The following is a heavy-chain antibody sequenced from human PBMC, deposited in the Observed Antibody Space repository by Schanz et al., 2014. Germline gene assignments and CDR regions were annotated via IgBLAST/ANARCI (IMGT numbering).Heavy chain of an antibody. CDR3: VTEKRMESGTWAKASDI. CDR2: INPYDDTI. D-gene: IGHD3-3*01. CDR1: NYIFTKYY. V-gene: IGHV1-46*01. J-gene: IGHJ3*02. Sequence: QVQLVQSGAEVKKPGASVKLSCKASNYIFTKYYIHCVRQAPGQGLEWMGLINPYDDTIDYAKKFQGRFTMTRDTSTTTVYMELSSLRSDDTAMYYCVTEKRMESGTWAKASDIWGQGTWVTVSS.